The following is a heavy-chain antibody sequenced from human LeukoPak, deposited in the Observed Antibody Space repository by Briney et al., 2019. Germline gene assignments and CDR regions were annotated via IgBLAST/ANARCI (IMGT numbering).Heavy chain of an antibody. J-gene: IGHJ4*02. CDR2: IDPNTGDS. CDR1: EYTFTGYY. V-gene: IGHV1-2*02. Sequence: GASVKVSCKASEYTFTGYYIHWVRQAPGQGLEWMGWIDPNTGDSNYVQKFQGRVTMTRDTSISTAYMELSRLRSDDTAVYYCARADAAGTLTYFDYWGQGTLVTVSS. CDR3: ARADAAGTLTYFDY. D-gene: IGHD6-19*01.